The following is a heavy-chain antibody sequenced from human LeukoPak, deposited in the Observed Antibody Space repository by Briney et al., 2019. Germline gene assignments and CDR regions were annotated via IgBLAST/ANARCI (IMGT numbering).Heavy chain of an antibody. Sequence: SETLSLTCAVYGGSFSGYYWSWIRQPPGKGLEWIGEINHSGSTSYNPSLKSRVTISVDTSKNQFSLKLSSVTAADTAVYYCARGLTYYDFWSGPSGDYWGQGTLVTVSS. V-gene: IGHV4-34*01. D-gene: IGHD3-3*01. J-gene: IGHJ4*02. CDR3: ARGLTYYDFWSGPSGDY. CDR1: GGSFSGYY. CDR2: INHSGST.